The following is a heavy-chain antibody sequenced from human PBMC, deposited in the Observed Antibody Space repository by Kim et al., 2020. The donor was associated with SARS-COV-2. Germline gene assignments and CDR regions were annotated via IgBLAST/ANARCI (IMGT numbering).Heavy chain of an antibody. J-gene: IGHJ5*02. V-gene: IGHV4-4*06. D-gene: IGHD2-2*02. CDR3: ARDRGCSSTSCYSLWFDP. Sequence: KSRVTMSVDTSKNQFSLKLSSVPAADTAVYYCARDRGCSSTSCYSLWFDPWGQGTLVTVSS.